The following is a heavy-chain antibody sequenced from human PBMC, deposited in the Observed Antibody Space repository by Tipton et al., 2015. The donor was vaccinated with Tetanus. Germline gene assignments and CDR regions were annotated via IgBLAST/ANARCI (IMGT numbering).Heavy chain of an antibody. D-gene: IGHD1-26*01. V-gene: IGHV4-59*01. J-gene: IGHJ4*02. CDR3: ARHSSGSYYIGYYFDY. Sequence: GLVKPSETLSLTCTVSGGSISSYYWSWIRQPPGKGLEWIGYIYYSGSTNYNPSLKSRVTISVDTSKNQFSLKLSSVTAADTAVYYCARHSSGSYYIGYYFDYWGQGTLVTVSS. CDR1: GGSISSYY. CDR2: IYYSGST.